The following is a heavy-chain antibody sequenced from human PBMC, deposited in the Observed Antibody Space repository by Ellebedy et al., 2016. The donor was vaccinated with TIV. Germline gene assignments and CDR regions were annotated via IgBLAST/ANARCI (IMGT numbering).Heavy chain of an antibody. Sequence: MPSETLSLTCTVSGGSISSYYWSWIRQPPGKGLEWIGYIHDSEYTNYNPSLKSRVTMSMDTSKKQFSLKLSSVTAADTAVYYCARDQYHFVSSGYSYEGWYFDLWGRGTLVTVSS. CDR1: GGSISSYY. D-gene: IGHD3-22*01. J-gene: IGHJ2*01. CDR2: IHDSEYT. V-gene: IGHV4-59*01. CDR3: ARDQYHFVSSGYSYEGWYFDL.